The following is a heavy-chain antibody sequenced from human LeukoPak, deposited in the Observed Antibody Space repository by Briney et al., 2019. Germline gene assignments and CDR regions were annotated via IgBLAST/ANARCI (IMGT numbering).Heavy chain of an antibody. J-gene: IGHJ6*03. D-gene: IGHD2-2*01. Sequence: PSETLSLTCTVSGGSISSYYWSWIRQPAGKGLEWIGRIYTSGSTNYNPSLKSRVTMSVDTSKNQFSLKLSSVTAADTAVYYCARDIVVVPAATSHYYYYMDVWGKGTTVTISS. V-gene: IGHV4-4*07. CDR3: ARDIVVVPAATSHYYYYMDV. CDR2: IYTSGST. CDR1: GGSISSYY.